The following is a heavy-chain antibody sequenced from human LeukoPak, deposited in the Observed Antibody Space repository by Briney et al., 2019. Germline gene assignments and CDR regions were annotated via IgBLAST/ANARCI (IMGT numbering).Heavy chain of an antibody. V-gene: IGHV3-30*03. CDR1: GFTFSSYG. CDR2: ISYDGSNK. D-gene: IGHD3-10*01. CDR3: ARREVGYYGSGSFDY. Sequence: GGSLRLSCAASGFTFSSYGMHWVRQAPGKGLEWVAVISYDGSNKYYADSVKGRFTISRDNSKNTLYLQMNSLRAEDTAVYYCARREVGYYGSGSFDYWGQGTLVTVSS. J-gene: IGHJ4*02.